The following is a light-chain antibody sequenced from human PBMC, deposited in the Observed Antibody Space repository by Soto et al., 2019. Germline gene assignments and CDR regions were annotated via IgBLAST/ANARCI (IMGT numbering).Light chain of an antibody. CDR3: QQYGNSPLT. V-gene: IGKV3-20*01. Sequence: EIVLTQSPGTLSLSPGERATLSCRASQSVSSSYLAWYQRKPGQAPRLRIYGASSRSTGGPERFSGSGSGTDLTLPISSMVPADYAVYYCQQYGNSPLTFGGGTKVDIK. CDR2: GAS. CDR1: QSVSSSY. J-gene: IGKJ4*01.